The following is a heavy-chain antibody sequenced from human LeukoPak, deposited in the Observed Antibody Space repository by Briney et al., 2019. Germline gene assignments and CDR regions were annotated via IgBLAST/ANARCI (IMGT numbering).Heavy chain of an antibody. CDR2: IIPIFGTA. CDR1: GGTFSSYA. V-gene: IGHV1-69*13. J-gene: IGHJ6*02. CDR3: ARVSLGNEPGSPQNYYYYGMDV. Sequence: ASVKVSCKASGGTFSSYAISWVRQAPGQGLEWMGGIIPIFGTANYAQKFQGRVTITADESTSTAYMELSSLRSEDTAVYYCARVSLGNEPGSPQNYYYYGMDVWGQGTTVTVSS.